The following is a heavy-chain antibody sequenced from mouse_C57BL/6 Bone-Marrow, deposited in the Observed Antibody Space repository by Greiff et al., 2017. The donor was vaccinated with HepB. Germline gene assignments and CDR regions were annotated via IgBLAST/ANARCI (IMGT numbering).Heavy chain of an antibody. Sequence: QVHVKQPGAELVKPGASVKLSCKASGYTFTSYWMQWVKQRPGQGLEWIGEIDPSDSYTNYNQKFKGKATLTVDTSSSTAYMQLSSLTSEDSAVYYCARYPSRAYGSSYWYFDVWGTGTTVTVSS. CDR3: ARYPSRAYGSSYWYFDV. D-gene: IGHD1-1*01. CDR1: GYTFTSYW. J-gene: IGHJ1*03. V-gene: IGHV1-50*01. CDR2: IDPSDSYT.